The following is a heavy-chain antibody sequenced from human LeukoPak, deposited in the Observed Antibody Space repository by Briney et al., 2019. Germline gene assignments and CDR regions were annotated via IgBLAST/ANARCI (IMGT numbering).Heavy chain of an antibody. CDR3: ARDSGLGPTWHPFDH. CDR2: INPKSGGT. Sequence: GASVKVSCKASGYNFTDYYTHWVRQAPGQGLEWMGWINPKSGGTNYAQKFRGRVTMTRDTSISTAYMELSGLRSDDTAVYYCARDSGLGPTWHPFDHWGQGTPVTVSS. CDR1: GYNFTDYY. J-gene: IGHJ4*02. D-gene: IGHD1-26*01. V-gene: IGHV1-2*02.